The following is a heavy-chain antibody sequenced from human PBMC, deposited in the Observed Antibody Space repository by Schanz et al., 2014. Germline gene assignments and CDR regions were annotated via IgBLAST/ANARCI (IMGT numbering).Heavy chain of an antibody. D-gene: IGHD3-3*01. CDR3: ARDRVYRFLKGENRFYFDY. V-gene: IGHV1-18*01. CDR1: GYTFTNYG. CDR2: ISPYNGNT. Sequence: QVRLVQSGAELKMPGATVKVSCETSGYTFTNYGVSWVRQAPGQGLEWVAWISPYNGNTAYAQNLKGRVRMTTDTSTAAADMELRSLTSDDTAVYYCARDRVYRFLKGENRFYFDYWGQGTLVIVSS. J-gene: IGHJ4*02.